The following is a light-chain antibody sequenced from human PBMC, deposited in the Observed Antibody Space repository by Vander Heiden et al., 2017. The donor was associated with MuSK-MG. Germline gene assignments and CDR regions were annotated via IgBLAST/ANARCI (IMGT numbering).Light chain of an antibody. CDR2: AAS. J-gene: IGKJ1*01. CDR1: QSISSY. CDR3: QQSYSTPQT. Sequence: DIQMTQSPSSLSASVRDRVTITCRASQSISSYLNWYQQKPGKAPKLLIYAASSLQSGVPSRFSGSGSVTDFTLTISRLLPEDFATYYCQQSYSTPQTFGQGTKVEIK. V-gene: IGKV1-39*01.